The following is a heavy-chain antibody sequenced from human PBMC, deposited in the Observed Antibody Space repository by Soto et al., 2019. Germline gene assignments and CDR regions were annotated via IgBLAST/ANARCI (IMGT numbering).Heavy chain of an antibody. CDR1: GYTFTNYA. J-gene: IGHJ6*03. Sequence: ASVKVSCKASGYTFTNYAMHWVRQAPGQRLEWMGWINPNSGGTNYAQKFQGWVTMTRDTSISTAYMELSRLRSDDTAVYYCARARGVNWNDPGKYFYYMDVWGKGTTVTVSS. CDR3: ARARGVNWNDPGKYFYYMDV. D-gene: IGHD1-1*01. V-gene: IGHV1-2*04. CDR2: INPNSGGT.